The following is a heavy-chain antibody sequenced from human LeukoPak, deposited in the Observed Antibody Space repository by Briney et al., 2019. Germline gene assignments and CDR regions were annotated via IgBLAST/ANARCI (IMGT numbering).Heavy chain of an antibody. J-gene: IGHJ5*02. Sequence: ASVKVSCXASGYTFTSYYIHWVRQAPGQGLEWMGIINPSGGSTNYAQKFQGRVTMTRDKSTSTVYMELSSLRSEDTAVYYCTRARGYSSGFDPWGQGTLVTVSS. V-gene: IGHV1-46*03. CDR3: TRARGYSSGFDP. CDR2: INPSGGST. CDR1: GYTFTSYY. D-gene: IGHD5-18*01.